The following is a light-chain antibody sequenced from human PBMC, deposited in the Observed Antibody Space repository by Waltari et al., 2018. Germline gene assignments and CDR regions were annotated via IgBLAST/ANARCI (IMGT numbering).Light chain of an antibody. CDR3: MQGTHWPWT. J-gene: IGKJ1*01. CDR2: KVS. V-gene: IGKV2-30*02. CDR1: QSLVHSDGKTY. Sequence: DVVMTQSPLSLPVTLGQSASISCRSSQSLVHSDGKTYLNWFHQRPGQPPRRLIYKVSNRDSGVPDRFSGSGSGTEFTLNINRVEAEDVGVYYCMQGTHWPWTFGQGTKVEIK.